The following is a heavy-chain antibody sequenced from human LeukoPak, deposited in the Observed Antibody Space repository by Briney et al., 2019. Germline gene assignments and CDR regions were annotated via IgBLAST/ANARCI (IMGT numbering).Heavy chain of an antibody. D-gene: IGHD3-3*01. CDR2: ISYDGSNK. CDR3: ARENLESWSTIDY. Sequence: GRSLRLSCAASGFTFSSYAMHWVRQAPGKGLEWVAVISYDGSNKYYADSVKGRFTISRDNSKNTLYLQMNSLRTEDTAMYYCARENLESWSTIDYWGQGTLVTVSS. V-gene: IGHV3-30-3*01. CDR1: GFTFSSYA. J-gene: IGHJ4*02.